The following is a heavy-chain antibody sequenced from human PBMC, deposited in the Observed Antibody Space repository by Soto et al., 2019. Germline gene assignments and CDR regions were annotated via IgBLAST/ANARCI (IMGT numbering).Heavy chain of an antibody. CDR2: ISGSGGST. D-gene: IGHD6-19*01. J-gene: IGHJ1*01. Sequence: GSLRLSCAASGFTFSSYAMSWVRQAPGKGLEWVSAISGSGGSTYYADSVKGRFTISRDNSKNTLYLQMNSLRAEDTAVYYCAKDPYHSSGWPLEYFQHWGQGTLVTVSS. V-gene: IGHV3-23*01. CDR3: AKDPYHSSGWPLEYFQH. CDR1: GFTFSSYA.